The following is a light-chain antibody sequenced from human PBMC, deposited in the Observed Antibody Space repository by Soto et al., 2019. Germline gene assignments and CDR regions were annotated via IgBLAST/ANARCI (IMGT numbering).Light chain of an antibody. CDR3: QQYNSYS. CDR1: QSVSSK. J-gene: IGKJ1*01. Sequence: EIVITQSPATVSVSPGERATLSCRASQSVSSKLAWYQQKPGQAPRLLIYGASSRATGIPDRFSGSGSGTDFTLTISSLQPDDFATYYCQQYNSYSFGQGTTGDNK. V-gene: IGKV3D-15*01. CDR2: GAS.